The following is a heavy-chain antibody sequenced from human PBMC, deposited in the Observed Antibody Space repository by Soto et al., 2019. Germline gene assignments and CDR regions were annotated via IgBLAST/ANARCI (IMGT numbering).Heavy chain of an antibody. V-gene: IGHV3-48*02. CDR1: GFTFSSYS. D-gene: IGHD3-3*01. J-gene: IGHJ5*02. Sequence: PGGSLRLSCAASGFTFSSYSTNWVRQDPGKGLEWVSYISSSSSTIYYADSVKGRFTISRDNAKNSLYLQMNSLRDEDTAVYYCARDESGYDFWSGYYTGIPWFDPWGQGTLVTVSS. CDR2: ISSSSSTI. CDR3: ARDESGYDFWSGYYTGIPWFDP.